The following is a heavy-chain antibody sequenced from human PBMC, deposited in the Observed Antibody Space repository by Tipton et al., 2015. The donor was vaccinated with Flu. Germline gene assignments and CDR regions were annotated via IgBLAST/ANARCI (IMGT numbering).Heavy chain of an antibody. CDR2: VYYTGYT. CDR1: GGSINNYF. V-gene: IGHV4-59*08. Sequence: TLSLTCSVSGGSINNYFWSWIRQPPGKGLEWIGYVYYTGYTKYNPSLKTRVTISRDTSQNQLSLKLSSVTAADTAVYFCARRGPSGSSAGGVWSSDSFDIWGQGRMVTVS. J-gene: IGHJ3*02. CDR3: ARRGPSGSSAGGVWSSDSFDI. D-gene: IGHD2-8*02.